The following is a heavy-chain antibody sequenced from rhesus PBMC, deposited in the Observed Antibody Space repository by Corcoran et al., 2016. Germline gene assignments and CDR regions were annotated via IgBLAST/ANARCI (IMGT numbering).Heavy chain of an antibody. Sequence: EVQLVESGGGLVQPGGSLRLSCAASGFTFSNYWMNWVRQAPGKGPDWVGRMKNKAEGGTVAYAESDKGRFTISRDDSSNTLYLRMNSLKTEGTAVYYCTRGGYSSGWPFDYWGQGVLVTVSS. CDR2: MKNKAEGGTV. J-gene: IGHJ4*01. D-gene: IGHD6-31*01. CDR3: TRGGYSSGWPFDY. V-gene: IGHV3-16*01. CDR1: GFTFSNYW.